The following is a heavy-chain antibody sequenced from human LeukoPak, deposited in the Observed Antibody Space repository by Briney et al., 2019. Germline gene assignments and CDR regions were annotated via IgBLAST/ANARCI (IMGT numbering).Heavy chain of an antibody. CDR3: ARERGGFDY. CDR1: GFTFSSYE. V-gene: IGHV3-48*03. Sequence: PGGSLRLSCAASGFTFSSYEMNWVRQAPGKGLEWVSYISSSASPIYYADSVKGRFTISRDSAKNSLYLQMNSLRAEDTAVYYCARERGGFDYWGQGTLVTVSS. J-gene: IGHJ4*02. CDR2: ISSSASPI.